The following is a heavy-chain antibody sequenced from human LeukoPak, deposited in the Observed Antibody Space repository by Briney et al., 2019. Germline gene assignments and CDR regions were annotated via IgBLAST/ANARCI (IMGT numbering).Heavy chain of an antibody. Sequence: GGSLRLSCAASGFTFSSHGMHWVRQAPGKGLEWVAFIRYDGSNKYYADSVKGRFTISRDNSKNTLYLQMNSLRAEDTALYYCARRGYDYGDLGGYYYYYMDVWGKGTTVTVSS. CDR2: IRYDGSNK. D-gene: IGHD4-17*01. J-gene: IGHJ6*03. CDR3: ARRGYDYGDLGGYYYYYMDV. CDR1: GFTFSSHG. V-gene: IGHV3-30*02.